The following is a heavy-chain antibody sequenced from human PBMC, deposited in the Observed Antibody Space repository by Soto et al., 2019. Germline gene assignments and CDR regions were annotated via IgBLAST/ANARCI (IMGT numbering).Heavy chain of an antibody. CDR2: ISAYNGNT. D-gene: IGHD6-6*01. CDR3: ARGVYSSLRIPSYYFDY. J-gene: IGHJ4*02. V-gene: IGHV1-18*01. CDR1: GYTFTSYG. Sequence: GASVKVSCKASGYTFTSYGISWVRQAPGQGLEWMGWISAYNGNTNYAQKLQGRVTMTTDTSTSTAYKELRSLRSDDTALYYCARGVYSSLRIPSYYFDYWGQGTLVTVSS.